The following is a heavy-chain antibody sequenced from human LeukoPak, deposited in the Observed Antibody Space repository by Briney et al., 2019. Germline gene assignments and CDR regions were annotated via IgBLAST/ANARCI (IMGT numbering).Heavy chain of an antibody. V-gene: IGHV3-23*01. D-gene: IGHD3-22*01. CDR3: ARDVRVYYYDSSGYFSPYFDY. Sequence: PGGSLRLSCVASGFTFSNRAMSWVRQAPGKGLEWVSAISGSGGSTYYADSVKGRFTISRDNSKNTLYLQMNSLRAEDTAVYYCARDVRVYYYDSSGYFSPYFDYWGQGTLVTVSS. CDR2: ISGSGGST. J-gene: IGHJ4*02. CDR1: GFTFSNRA.